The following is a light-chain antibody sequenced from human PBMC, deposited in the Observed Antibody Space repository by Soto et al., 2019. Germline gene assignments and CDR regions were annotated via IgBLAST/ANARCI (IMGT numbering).Light chain of an antibody. Sequence: QSALTQPASVSGSPGQSITISCTGTSSDVGGYNYVSWFQQHPGKAPKLMIYDVSSRPSGVSNRFSGSKSGNTASLTISGLQAEDEADYYCSSYTTSSTGVFGGGTTLTVL. CDR2: DVS. CDR1: SSDVGGYNY. J-gene: IGLJ3*02. CDR3: SSYTTSSTGV. V-gene: IGLV2-14*01.